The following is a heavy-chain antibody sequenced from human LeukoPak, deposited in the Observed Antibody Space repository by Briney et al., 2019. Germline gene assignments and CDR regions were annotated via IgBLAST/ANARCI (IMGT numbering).Heavy chain of an antibody. CDR2: ISYDGSNK. Sequence: GGSLRLSCAASGFTFSSYAMHWVRQAPGKGLKWVAVISYDGSNKYYADSVKGRFTISRDNSKNTLYLQMNSLRAEDTAVYYCARLAGRVVLGAFDIWGQGTMVTVSS. CDR1: GFTFSSYA. J-gene: IGHJ3*02. V-gene: IGHV3-30*04. D-gene: IGHD2-15*01. CDR3: ARLAGRVVLGAFDI.